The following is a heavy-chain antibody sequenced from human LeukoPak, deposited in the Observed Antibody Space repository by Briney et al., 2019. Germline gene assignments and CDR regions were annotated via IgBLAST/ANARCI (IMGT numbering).Heavy chain of an antibody. V-gene: IGHV4-4*07. CDR2: IFASGST. D-gene: IGHD4-23*01. CDR3: ARAVGTSRNFFDY. Sequence: SETLSLTCTVSGGSISSYSWSWIRQPAGKGLEWIGRIFASGSTKYNPSLKSRVTISVDTSKNQFSLKLSSVTAADTAVYYCARAVGTSRNFFDYWGQGTLVTVSS. CDR1: GGSISSYS. J-gene: IGHJ4*02.